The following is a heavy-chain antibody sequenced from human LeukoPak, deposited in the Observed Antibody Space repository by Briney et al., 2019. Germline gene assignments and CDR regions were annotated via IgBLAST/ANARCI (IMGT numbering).Heavy chain of an antibody. CDR1: GFTFSSYE. J-gene: IGHJ6*02. V-gene: IGHV3-23*01. Sequence: GGSLRLSCAASGFTFSSYEMNWVRQAPGKGLEWVSLISSSGDNTYYADSVRGRFTISRDKSKNTLSLQMNSLRGEDTAVYYCAKDVRVGGGGMDVWGQGTPVTVSS. CDR3: AKDVRVGGGGMDV. CDR2: ISSSGDNT. D-gene: IGHD1-26*01.